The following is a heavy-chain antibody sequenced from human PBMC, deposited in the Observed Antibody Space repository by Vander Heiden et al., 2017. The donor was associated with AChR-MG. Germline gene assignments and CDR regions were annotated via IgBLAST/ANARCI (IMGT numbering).Heavy chain of an antibody. D-gene: IGHD3-3*02. Sequence: QVQLQQWGAGLLKPSETLSLTCAAYGGSFSGYYWRWIRQPPGKGLEWIGEINHSGSTNYNPSLKSRVTISVDTSKNQFSLKLSSVTAADTAVYYCARGSPFLRRLGPPSPRYFDYWGQGTLVTVSS. CDR3: ARGSPFLRRLGPPSPRYFDY. CDR2: INHSGST. V-gene: IGHV4-34*01. CDR1: GGSFSGYY. J-gene: IGHJ4*02.